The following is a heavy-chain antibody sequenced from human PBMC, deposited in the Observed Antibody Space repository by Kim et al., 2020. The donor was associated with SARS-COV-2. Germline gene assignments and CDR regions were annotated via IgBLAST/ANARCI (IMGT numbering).Heavy chain of an antibody. CDR3: ARDPEGHGYFDY. J-gene: IGHJ4*02. V-gene: IGHV7-4-1*02. Sequence: TYAQGLTGRLVCSLDTSVTTAYLQISSLKAEDTAVYYCARDPEGHGYFDYWGQGTLVTVSS.